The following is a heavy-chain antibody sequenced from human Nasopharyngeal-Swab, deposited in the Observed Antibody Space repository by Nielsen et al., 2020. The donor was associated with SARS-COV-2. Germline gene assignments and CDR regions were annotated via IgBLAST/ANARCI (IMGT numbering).Heavy chain of an antibody. Sequence: WIRQPPGKGLEWMGYIYYSGNTNYNPSLKSRLTISVDTSKNQFSLRLISVTAADTAVYYCAREDAPPTAFFDSWGQGMLVTVSS. CDR2: IYYSGNT. J-gene: IGHJ4*02. V-gene: IGHV4-59*01. CDR3: AREDAPPTAFFDS.